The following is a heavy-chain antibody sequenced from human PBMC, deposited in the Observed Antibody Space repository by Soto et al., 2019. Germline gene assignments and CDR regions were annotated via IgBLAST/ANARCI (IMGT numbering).Heavy chain of an antibody. CDR3: AKPTPMLVVPKAYYNGMDV. Sequence: PGGSLRLSCAASGFTFSNYGMHWVRQAPGKGLEWVAIVSHNGNDKYYVDSVKGRFTISRDNSKNTVYLQMNNLRADDTAVYYCAKPTPMLVVPKAYYNGMDVWGQGTTVTVSS. J-gene: IGHJ6*02. V-gene: IGHV3-30*18. D-gene: IGHD2-15*01. CDR1: GFTFSNYG. CDR2: VSHNGNDK.